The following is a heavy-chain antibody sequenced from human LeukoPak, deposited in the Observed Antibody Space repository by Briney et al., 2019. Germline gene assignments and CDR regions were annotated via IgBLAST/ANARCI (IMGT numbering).Heavy chain of an antibody. V-gene: IGHV4-34*01. J-gene: IGHJ4*02. CDR2: INHSGST. D-gene: IGHD5-12*01. Sequence: PSETLSLTCADYGGSFSGYYWSWIRQPPGKGLEWIGEINHSGSTNYNPSLKSRVTISVDTSKNQFSLKLSSVTAADTAVYYCARGGYGHILNPYYFDYWGQGTLVTVSS. CDR3: ARGGYGHILNPYYFDY. CDR1: GGSFSGYY.